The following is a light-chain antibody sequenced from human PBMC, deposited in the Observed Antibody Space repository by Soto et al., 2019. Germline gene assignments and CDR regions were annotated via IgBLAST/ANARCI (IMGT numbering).Light chain of an antibody. V-gene: IGKV1-33*01. J-gene: IGKJ4*01. CDR1: QAISNY. CDR2: GAS. Sequence: DIQMTQSPSSLSASVGDRVTITCQASQAISNYLNWYQQKPGKAPKLLIYGASNLETGVPSRFSGSGSGTDFTFTISSLQPEDIATYYCQQYDNVLTFGGGTKVEIK. CDR3: QQYDNVLT.